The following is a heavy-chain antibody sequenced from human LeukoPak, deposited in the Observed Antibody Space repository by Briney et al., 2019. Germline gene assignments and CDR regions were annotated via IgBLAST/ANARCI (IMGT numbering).Heavy chain of an antibody. V-gene: IGHV3-23*01. Sequence: GGSLRLSCAASRFTFSSYAMNWVRQAPGEGLEWVSAISNSGVSTYYADSVKGRFTISRDNSKNTLYLQVDSLRAEDTAVYYCARMSSTEIYYFYYMDVWGKGTTVTVSS. D-gene: IGHD6-6*01. CDR1: RFTFSSYA. J-gene: IGHJ6*03. CDR3: ARMSSTEIYYFYYMDV. CDR2: ISNSGVST.